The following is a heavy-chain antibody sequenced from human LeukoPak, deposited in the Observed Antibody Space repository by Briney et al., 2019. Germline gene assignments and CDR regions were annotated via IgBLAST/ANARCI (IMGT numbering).Heavy chain of an antibody. CDR3: IIDGFLQRWFFDY. CDR1: GITFSKAW. V-gene: IGHV3-15*01. CDR2: IKSKTDGGTT. D-gene: IGHD5-18*01. Sequence: GGSLRLSCAGSGITFSKAWMSWVRQAPGKGLEWVGRIKSKTDGGTTDYAAPVKGRFTISRDDSKTTLYLQMNSLKTEDTAVYYCIIDGFLQRWFFDYWGQGTLVTVSS. J-gene: IGHJ4*02.